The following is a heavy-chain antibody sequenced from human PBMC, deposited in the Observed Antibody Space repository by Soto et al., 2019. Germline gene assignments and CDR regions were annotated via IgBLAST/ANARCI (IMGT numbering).Heavy chain of an antibody. CDR3: ARAGYGGNSLDY. Sequence: QVQLQESGPGLVKPSGTLSLTCAVSGASISSTNWWSWVRQPPGKGLEWIGEIHHSGSINYGPSLKIGVTLSVDKSKNQFSLKLSSVTAADTAVYYCARAGYGGNSLDYWGQGTLVTVSS. CDR2: IHHSGSI. CDR1: GASISSTNW. V-gene: IGHV4-4*02. D-gene: IGHD4-17*01. J-gene: IGHJ4*02.